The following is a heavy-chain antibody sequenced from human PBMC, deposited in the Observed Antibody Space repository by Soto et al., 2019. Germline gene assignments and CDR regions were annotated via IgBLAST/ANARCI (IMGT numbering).Heavy chain of an antibody. CDR3: ARSGYFAY. V-gene: IGHV3-48*01. CDR1: GFTFSTYS. Sequence: EVQVVESGGGLVQPGGSLRLSCAASGFTFSTYSMNWVRQAPGKGLEWVSYISSTGNTIYYPDSVKGRFTISRDTAKKSLYLQMISLRAEDTAVYYCARSGYFAYWGQGTLVHVSS. J-gene: IGHJ4*02. CDR2: ISSTGNTI. D-gene: IGHD2-8*02.